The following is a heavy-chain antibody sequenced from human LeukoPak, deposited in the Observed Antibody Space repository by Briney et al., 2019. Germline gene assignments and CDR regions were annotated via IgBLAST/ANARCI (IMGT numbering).Heavy chain of an antibody. V-gene: IGHV3-30-3*01. D-gene: IGHD3-10*01. J-gene: IGHJ4*02. Sequence: GRSLRLSCAASGFTFSSYAMHWVRQAPGKGLEWVAVISYDGSNKYYADSVKGRSTISRDNSKNTLYLQMNSLRAEDTAVYYCARDVFGLDYWGQGTLVTVSS. CDR2: ISYDGSNK. CDR3: ARDVFGLDY. CDR1: GFTFSSYA.